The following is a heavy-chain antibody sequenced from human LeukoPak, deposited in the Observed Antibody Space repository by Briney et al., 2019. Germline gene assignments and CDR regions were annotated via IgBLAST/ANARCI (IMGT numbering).Heavy chain of an antibody. Sequence: PSETLSLTCTVSGGSISSSSYYWGWIRQPPGKGLEWIGSIYYSGSTYYNPSLKSRVTISVDTSKNQFSLKLSSVTAADTAVYYCARDYLGPHRVYSSSSYDAFDIWGQGTMVTVSS. V-gene: IGHV4-39*07. J-gene: IGHJ3*02. D-gene: IGHD6-6*01. CDR2: IYYSGST. CDR3: ARDYLGPHRVYSSSSYDAFDI. CDR1: GGSISSSSYY.